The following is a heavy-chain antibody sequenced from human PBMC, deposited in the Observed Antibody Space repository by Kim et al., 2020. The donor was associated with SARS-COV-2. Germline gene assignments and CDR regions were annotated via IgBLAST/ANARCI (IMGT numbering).Heavy chain of an antibody. CDR3: AKRYDYSNFVYLYFDL. CDR2: ISGSGANT. D-gene: IGHD4-4*01. J-gene: IGHJ2*01. CDR1: GFTFSNHV. V-gene: IGHV3-23*01. Sequence: GGSLRLSCAASGFTFSNHVMSWVRQPPGKGPEWVAGISGSGANTYYEDSVRGRFTISRDNSKRMVYLQMNSLRADDTALYFCAKRYDYSNFVYLYFDLCGRGTLVTVSS.